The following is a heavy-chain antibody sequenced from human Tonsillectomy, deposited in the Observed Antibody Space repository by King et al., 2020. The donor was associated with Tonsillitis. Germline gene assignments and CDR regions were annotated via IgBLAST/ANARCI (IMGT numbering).Heavy chain of an antibody. V-gene: IGHV3-21*01. Sequence: VQLVESGGGLVKPGGSLRLSCAASGFTFSSYSMNWVRQAPGKGLQWVSSISSSSSYNYYADSEKGRFTISRDNAKNSLYLQMNSLRAEDTAVYYCAREYDILTGYYGHWGQGTLVTVSS. CDR1: GFTFSSYS. CDR2: ISSSSSYN. D-gene: IGHD3-9*01. CDR3: AREYDILTGYYGH. J-gene: IGHJ4*02.